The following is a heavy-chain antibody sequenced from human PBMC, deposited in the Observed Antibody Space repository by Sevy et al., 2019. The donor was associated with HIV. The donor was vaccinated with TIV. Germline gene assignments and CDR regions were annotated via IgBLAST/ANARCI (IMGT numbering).Heavy chain of an antibody. CDR1: GFTVSSNY. D-gene: IGHD1-26*01. CDR2: IYSGGST. CDR3: ARALRGELRSSYGMDV. V-gene: IGHV3-53*01. Sequence: GSLRLSCAASGFTVSSNYMSWVHQAPGKGLEWVSVIYSGGSTYYADSVKGRFTISRDNSKNTLYLQMNSLRAEDTAVYYCARALRGELRSSYGMDVWGQGTTVTVSS. J-gene: IGHJ6*02.